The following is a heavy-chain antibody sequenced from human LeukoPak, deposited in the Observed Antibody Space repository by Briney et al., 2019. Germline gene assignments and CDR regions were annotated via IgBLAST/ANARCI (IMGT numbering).Heavy chain of an antibody. V-gene: IGHV4-39*07. CDR3: ARGRRQDCSGGSCYPIDY. CDR1: GGSISSSSYY. D-gene: IGHD2-15*01. Sequence: SETLSLTCTVSGGSISSSSYYWGWIRQPPGKGLEWIGSIYYSGSTYYNPSLKSRVTISVDTSKNQFSLKLSSVTAADTAVYYCARGRRQDCSGGSCYPIDYWGQGTLVTVSS. CDR2: IYYSGST. J-gene: IGHJ4*02.